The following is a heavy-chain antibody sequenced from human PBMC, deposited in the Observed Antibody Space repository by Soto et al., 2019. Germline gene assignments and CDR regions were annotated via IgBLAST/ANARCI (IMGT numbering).Heavy chain of an antibody. CDR1: GFTVSTNY. Sequence: EVQLVESGGGLVQPGGSLRLSCAASGFTVSTNYMTWVRQAPGKGLEWVSVIYIDGSTYYADSVKGRFTISRDNSKNTLYLQVNNLRAEDTAVYYCARIGASSSAAGAFDIWGQGTMVTVPS. V-gene: IGHV3-66*01. D-gene: IGHD6-6*01. CDR2: IYIDGST. CDR3: ARIGASSSAAGAFDI. J-gene: IGHJ3*02.